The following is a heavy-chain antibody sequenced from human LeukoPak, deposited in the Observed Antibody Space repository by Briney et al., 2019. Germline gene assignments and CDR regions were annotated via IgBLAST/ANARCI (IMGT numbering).Heavy chain of an antibody. Sequence: GGSLRLSCAASGFTFSSYSMNWVRQAPGKGLEWVAVIWYDGSKKYYADSVEGRFTISRDTSKSTLYLQMNSLRVEDTAVYYCARDIGTVYYIWDNWGQGTLVTVSS. CDR3: ARDIGTVYYIWDN. CDR2: IWYDGSKK. J-gene: IGHJ4*02. V-gene: IGHV3-33*08. D-gene: IGHD3-16*01. CDR1: GFTFSSYS.